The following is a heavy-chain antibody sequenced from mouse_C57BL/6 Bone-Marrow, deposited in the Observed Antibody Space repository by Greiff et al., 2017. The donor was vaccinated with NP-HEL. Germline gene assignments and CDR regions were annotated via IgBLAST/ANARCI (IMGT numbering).Heavy chain of an antibody. CDR1: GYTFTSYW. CDR2: IHPNSGST. V-gene: IGHV1-64*01. D-gene: IGHD1-1*01. CDR3: ARLYYGSSDY. Sequence: QVQLKQPGAELVKPGASVKLSCKASGYTFTSYWMHWVKQRPGQGLEWIGMIHPNSGSTNYNEKFKSKATLTVDKSSSTAYMQLSSLTSEDSAVYYCARLYYGSSDYWGQGTTLTVSS. J-gene: IGHJ2*01.